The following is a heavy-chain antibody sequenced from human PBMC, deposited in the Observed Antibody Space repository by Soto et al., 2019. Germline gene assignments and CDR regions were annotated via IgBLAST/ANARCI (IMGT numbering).Heavy chain of an antibody. J-gene: IGHJ4*02. CDR2: INAGNGNT. CDR3: AGGGWFRRLASYYPHY. V-gene: IGHV1-3*01. D-gene: IGHD3-10*01. Sequence: QVQLVQSGAEVKKPGAPVKVSCKASGFTFTDHAMNWVRQAPGQRPEWVGWINAGNGNTKYSQNFQDRVTITRDTSATTTYMELSGLRFDNTAVFYWAGGGWFRRLASYYPHYWGQGTLVTVSS. CDR1: GFTFTDHA.